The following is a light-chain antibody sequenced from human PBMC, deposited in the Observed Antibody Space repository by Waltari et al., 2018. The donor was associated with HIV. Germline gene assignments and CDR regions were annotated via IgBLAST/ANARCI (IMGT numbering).Light chain of an antibody. CDR1: VLSQKY. J-gene: IGLJ3*02. Sequence: SYELTQPPSASVSPGRTARITCSGAVLSQKYTNWSRQKPGQAPVMVIDRGTERPSGIPGRFSGSNSGTTVTLTIAGVQAEDEADYYCQSADNSGTHVVFGGGTRLTVL. CDR3: QSADNSGTHVV. CDR2: RGT. V-gene: IGLV3-25*03.